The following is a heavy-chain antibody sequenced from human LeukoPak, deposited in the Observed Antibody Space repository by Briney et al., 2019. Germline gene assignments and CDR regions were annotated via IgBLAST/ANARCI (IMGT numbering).Heavy chain of an antibody. CDR1: GGSISGYY. CDR2: IYTSGST. CDR3: ASGTTVTTNWYFDL. D-gene: IGHD4-17*01. J-gene: IGHJ2*01. V-gene: IGHV4-4*07. Sequence: SETLSLTCTVSGGSISGYYWSWIRQPARKGLEWIGRIYTSGSTNYNPSLKSRVTMSVDTSKNQFSLKLSSVTAADTAVYYCASGTTVTTNWYFDLWGRGTLVTVSS.